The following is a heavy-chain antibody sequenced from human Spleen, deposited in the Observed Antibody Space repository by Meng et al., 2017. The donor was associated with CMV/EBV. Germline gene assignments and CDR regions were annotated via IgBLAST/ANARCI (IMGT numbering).Heavy chain of an antibody. J-gene: IGHJ6*02. CDR2: ISSSSSYT. Sequence: GESLKISCAASGFTFSSYSMNWVRQAPGKGLEWVSSISSSSSYTYYADSVKGRFTISRDNSKNTLYLQMNSLRAEDTAEYHCVGLAGGSYKGNYDYYGMDVWGQGTTVTVSS. V-gene: IGHV3-21*01. CDR1: GFTFSSYS. CDR3: VGLAGGSYKGNYDYYGMDV. D-gene: IGHD7-27*01.